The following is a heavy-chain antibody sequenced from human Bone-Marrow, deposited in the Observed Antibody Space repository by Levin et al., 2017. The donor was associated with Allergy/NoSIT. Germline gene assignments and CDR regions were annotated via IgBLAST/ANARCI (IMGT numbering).Heavy chain of an antibody. CDR2: ISWNSGSI. V-gene: IGHV3-9*01. CDR3: AKDQTIFGVVSHAFDI. J-gene: IGHJ3*02. Sequence: SLKISCAASGFTFDDYAMHWVRQAPGKGLEWVSGISWNSGSIGYADSVKGRFTISRDNAKNSLYLQMNSLRAEDTALYYCAKDQTIFGVVSHAFDIWGQGTMVTVSS. D-gene: IGHD3-3*01. CDR1: GFTFDDYA.